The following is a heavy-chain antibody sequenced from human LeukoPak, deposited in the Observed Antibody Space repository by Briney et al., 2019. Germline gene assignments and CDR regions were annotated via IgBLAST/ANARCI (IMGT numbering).Heavy chain of an antibody. D-gene: IGHD3-22*01. Sequence: GGSLRLSCAASGFTFTTYWMHWVRQAPGKGLAWVSCINSDGSSTNYADSVKGRFTISRDNSKNTLYLQMNSLRAEDTAVYYCASRNYYDSSGYYYYYFDYWGQGILVTVSS. CDR3: ASRNYYDSSGYYYYYFDY. CDR2: INSDGSST. V-gene: IGHV3-74*01. J-gene: IGHJ4*02. CDR1: GFTFTTYW.